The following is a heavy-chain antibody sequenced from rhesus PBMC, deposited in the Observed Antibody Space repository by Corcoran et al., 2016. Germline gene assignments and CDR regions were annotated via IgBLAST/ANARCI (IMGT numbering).Heavy chain of an antibody. CDR3: AREYYEDDYGYYYPFDY. V-gene: IGHV4-99*02. CDR2: ISGSRGST. Sequence: QVQLQESGPGLVKPSETLSLTCAVSGYSISSGYYWGWIRQPPGNGLEYIGYISGSRGSTYYNPSLKRRVTISKDTSKNQFSLKLSAVTGADTAVYYCAREYYEDDYGYYYPFDYWGQGVLVTVSS. J-gene: IGHJ4*01. D-gene: IGHD3-9*01. CDR1: GYSISSGYY.